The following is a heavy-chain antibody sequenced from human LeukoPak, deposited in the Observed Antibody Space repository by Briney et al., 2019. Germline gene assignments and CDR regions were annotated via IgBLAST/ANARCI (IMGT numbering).Heavy chain of an antibody. CDR1: GYSFASNW. V-gene: IGHV5-51*01. J-gene: IGHJ2*01. Sequence: GKSLKISCQVSGYSFASNWIGWVRQMPGKGLEWMGIIYPGDSDTRYSPSFQGQVTISADKSINTAYLQWSSLKASDTATYYCARHGSLADYYGRSGFWYFNLWGRGTMVTVSS. D-gene: IGHD3-22*01. CDR3: ARHGSLADYYGRSGFWYFNL. CDR2: IYPGDSDT.